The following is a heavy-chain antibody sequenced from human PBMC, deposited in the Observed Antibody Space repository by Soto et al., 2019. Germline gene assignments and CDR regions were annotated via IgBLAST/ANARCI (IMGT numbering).Heavy chain of an antibody. CDR2: IKQDGSEK. D-gene: IGHD3-22*01. CDR1: GFTFSSYW. CDR3: ARDFGDSSGYYYYYYYGMDV. Sequence: GGSLRLSCAASGFTFSSYWMSWVRQAPGKGLEWVANIKQDGSEKYYVDSVKGRFTISRDNAKNSLYLQMNSLRAEDTAVYYCARDFGDSSGYYYYYYYGMDVWGQGTTVTVSS. V-gene: IGHV3-7*04. J-gene: IGHJ6*02.